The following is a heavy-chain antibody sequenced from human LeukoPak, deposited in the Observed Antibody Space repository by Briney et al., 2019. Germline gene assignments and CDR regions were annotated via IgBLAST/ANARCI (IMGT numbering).Heavy chain of an antibody. CDR1: GFTFSSYW. CDR2: IKQDGSEK. D-gene: IGHD5-24*01. V-gene: IGHV3-7*03. CDR3: AKVGLNNYYDY. J-gene: IGHJ4*02. Sequence: PGGSLRLSCAASGFTFSSYWMSRVRQAPGKGLEWVANIKQDGSEKYYVDSVKGRFTISRDNAKNSLYLQMNSLRAEDTALYYCAKVGLNNYYDYWGQGILVTVSS.